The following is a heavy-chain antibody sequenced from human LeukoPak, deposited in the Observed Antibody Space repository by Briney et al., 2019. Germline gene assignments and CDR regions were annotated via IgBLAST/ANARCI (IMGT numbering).Heavy chain of an antibody. J-gene: IGHJ4*02. CDR1: GFTFSIYG. Sequence: PGGSLRLSCAASGFTFSIYGMHWVRQAPGKGLDWVAYIRYDGSNKQYADSVKGRFTISRDNSRNTLYLQMNSLRAEDTAVYYCARDRWLALDYWGQGTLVTVSS. V-gene: IGHV3-30*02. CDR3: ARDRWLALDY. D-gene: IGHD3-22*01. CDR2: IRYDGSNK.